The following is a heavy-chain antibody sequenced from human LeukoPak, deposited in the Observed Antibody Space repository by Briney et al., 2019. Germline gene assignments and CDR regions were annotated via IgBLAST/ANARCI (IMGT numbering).Heavy chain of an antibody. V-gene: IGHV3-21*01. CDR1: GFSFNDAW. CDR3: ARTEAELNYYDSSGYSPLFDY. Sequence: GGSLRLSCAASGFSFNDAWMNWVRQAPGKGLEWVSSISSSSSYIYYADSVKGRFTISRDNAKNSLYLQMNSLRAEDTAVYYCARTEAELNYYDSSGYSPLFDYWGQGTLVTVSS. J-gene: IGHJ4*02. D-gene: IGHD3-22*01. CDR2: ISSSSSYI.